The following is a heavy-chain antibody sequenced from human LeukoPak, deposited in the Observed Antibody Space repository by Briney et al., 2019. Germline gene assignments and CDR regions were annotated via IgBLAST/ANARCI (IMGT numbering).Heavy chain of an antibody. V-gene: IGHV4-39*01. J-gene: IGHJ4*02. CDR1: GGSISSSSYY. Sequence: SETLSLTCTVSGGSISSSSYYWGWIRQPPGKGLEWIGSIYYSGSTYYNPSLKSRVTISVDTSKNQSSLKLSSVTAADTAVYYCARQLTSDIVATIDYWGQGTLVTVSS. CDR3: ARQLTSDIVATIDY. D-gene: IGHD5-12*01. CDR2: IYYSGST.